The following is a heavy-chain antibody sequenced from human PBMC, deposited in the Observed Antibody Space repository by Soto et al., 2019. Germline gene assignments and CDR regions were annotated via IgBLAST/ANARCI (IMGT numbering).Heavy chain of an antibody. J-gene: IGHJ6*02. V-gene: IGHV4-59*08. CDR1: GGSISNSY. D-gene: IGHD3-22*01. Sequence: PSEALSLTCTVSGGSISNSYWSWIRQSPGKGLEWIGYIYSSGSTNYNPSLKSRVTISVDTSKNQFSLKLSSVTAADTAVYYCARLSSDYYDSSGYDPPWPNVGMDVWGQGTTVTVS. CDR2: IYSSGST. CDR3: ARLSSDYYDSSGYDPPWPNVGMDV.